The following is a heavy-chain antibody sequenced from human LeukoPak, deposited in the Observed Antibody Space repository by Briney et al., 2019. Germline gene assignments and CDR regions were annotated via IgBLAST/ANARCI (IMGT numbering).Heavy chain of an antibody. J-gene: IGHJ1*01. CDR2: FSRYNGNT. V-gene: IGHV1-18*04. D-gene: IGHD5-18*01. CDR3: ARDVRGYGYDGAEHFQH. CDR1: GYTFISYG. Sequence: ASGKVSCKASGYTFISYGITWVRPAPGQGLEWMGWFSRYNGNTNYPQKLQDRLTMTPDTSTTTAYMELRSLRPDDPAVYYCARDVRGYGYDGAEHFQHWGQGTLVTVSS.